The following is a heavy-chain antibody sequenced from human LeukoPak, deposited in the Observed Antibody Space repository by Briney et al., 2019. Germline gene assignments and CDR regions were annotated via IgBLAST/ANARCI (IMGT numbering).Heavy chain of an antibody. Sequence: GGSLRLSCAASGFTLSTYWMNWVRQVPGKGLDWVANINPDGSGKRYVDSVKGRFTIARDNADNSLSLQMNSRRAEDTAVYYCASWGAGGNSWGQGTLVTVSS. D-gene: IGHD3-16*01. V-gene: IGHV3-7*01. CDR3: ASWGAGGNS. CDR2: INPDGSGK. CDR1: GFTLSTYW. J-gene: IGHJ4*02.